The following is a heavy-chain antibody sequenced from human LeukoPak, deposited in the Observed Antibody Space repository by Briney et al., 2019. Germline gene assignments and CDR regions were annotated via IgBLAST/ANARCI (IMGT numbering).Heavy chain of an antibody. V-gene: IGHV3-33*01. CDR1: GLPFNTYD. D-gene: IGHD3-10*01. CDR3: AREIFGSGSYPDY. J-gene: IGHJ4*02. CDR2: IWHNGSHK. Sequence: GRSLRLSCEPSGLPFNTYDMHWVRQARGKGLEWVTLIWHNGSHKFYIDSVRRQFTISRHNYKNTVYLQMNGLRAEDTAVYYCAREIFGSGSYPDYWGQGTLVAVSS.